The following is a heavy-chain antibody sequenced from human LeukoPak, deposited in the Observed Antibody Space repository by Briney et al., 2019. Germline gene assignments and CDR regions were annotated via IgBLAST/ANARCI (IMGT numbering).Heavy chain of an antibody. Sequence: ASVKVSCKASGYTFTGYYMHWVRQAPGQGLEWMGWINPNSGGTNYAQKFQGRVTMTRDTSISTAYMELSRLRSDDTAVYYCARDQSYGSGNRRMDVWGKGTTVTVSS. CDR3: ARDQSYGSGNRRMDV. D-gene: IGHD3-10*01. CDR1: GYTFTGYY. V-gene: IGHV1-2*02. J-gene: IGHJ6*04. CDR2: INPNSGGT.